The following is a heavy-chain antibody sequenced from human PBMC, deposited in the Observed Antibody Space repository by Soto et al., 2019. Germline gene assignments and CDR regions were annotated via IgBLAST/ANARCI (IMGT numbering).Heavy chain of an antibody. J-gene: IGHJ4*02. Sequence: SETLSLTCTVSGGSISSGDYYWSWIRQPPGKGLEWIGYIYYSGSTYYNPSLKSRVTISVDTSKNQFSLKLSSVTAADTAMYYCARDYDSSGSQGYWGQGNLVTVSS. CDR1: GGSISSGDYY. CDR3: ARDYDSSGSQGY. CDR2: IYYSGST. D-gene: IGHD3-22*01. V-gene: IGHV4-30-4*01.